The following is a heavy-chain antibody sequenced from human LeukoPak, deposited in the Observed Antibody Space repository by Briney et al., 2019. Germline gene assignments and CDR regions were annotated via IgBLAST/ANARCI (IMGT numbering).Heavy chain of an antibody. Sequence: GGSLRLSCAASGFTFSSYAMSWVRQAPGKGLEWVSAISGSGGSTYYADSVKGRFTISRDNSKNTLYLQMNSLRAEDTAVYYCAKFSLIAVAGTLWELDYWGQGTLVTVSS. CDR1: GFTFSSYA. V-gene: IGHV3-23*01. CDR2: ISGSGGST. D-gene: IGHD6-19*01. CDR3: AKFSLIAVAGTLWELDY. J-gene: IGHJ4*02.